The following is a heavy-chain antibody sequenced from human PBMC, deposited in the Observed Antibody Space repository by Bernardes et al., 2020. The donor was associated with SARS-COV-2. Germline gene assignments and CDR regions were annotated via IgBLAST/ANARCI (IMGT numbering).Heavy chain of an antibody. D-gene: IGHD4-17*01. Sequence: GGSLRLSCAASGFTFSNAWMSWVRQAPGKGLEWVGRIKSKTDGGTTDYAAPVKGRFTISRDVSKNTLYLQMNSLRTEDTAVYYCTTHGDYGGRGLDYWGRGTLVTVSS. CDR2: IKSKTDGGTT. J-gene: IGHJ4*02. V-gene: IGHV3-15*01. CDR3: TTHGDYGGRGLDY. CDR1: GFTFSNAW.